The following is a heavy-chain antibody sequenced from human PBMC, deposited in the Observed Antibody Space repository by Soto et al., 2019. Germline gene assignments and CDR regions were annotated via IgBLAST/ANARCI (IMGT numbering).Heavy chain of an antibody. CDR3: AKALSEWIPAYCLDS. Sequence: QVQLVESGGGVVQPGTSLRLSCAASGFSFSKYGINWVRQAPGKGLEWVAIITYDGSNKYYLDSVKGRFTISRDNSRNTAFLQMDSLTAEDTSNYYCAKALSEWIPAYCLDSWGQGARFTVTS. CDR1: GFSFSKYG. D-gene: IGHD3-3*01. CDR2: ITYDGSNK. V-gene: IGHV3-30*18. J-gene: IGHJ4*02.